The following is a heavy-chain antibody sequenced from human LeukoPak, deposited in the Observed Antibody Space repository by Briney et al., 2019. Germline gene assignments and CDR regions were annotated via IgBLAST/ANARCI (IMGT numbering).Heavy chain of an antibody. J-gene: IGHJ3*02. CDR2: IYYSGTT. Sequence: SETLSLTCAVSGGSISEYYWSWIRQPPGKGLEWIGYIYYSGTTNYNPSLKSRVTIPIDTSKNQFSLKLSSVTAADTAVYYCARGGIAADGIPLRIWGQGTMVTVSS. CDR3: ARGGIAADGIPLRI. CDR1: GGSISEYY. V-gene: IGHV4-59*01. D-gene: IGHD6-13*01.